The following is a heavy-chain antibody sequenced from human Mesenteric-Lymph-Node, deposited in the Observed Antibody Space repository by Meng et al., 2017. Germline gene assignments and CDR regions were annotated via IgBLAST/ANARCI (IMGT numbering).Heavy chain of an antibody. Sequence: SETLSLTCTVSGGSVNNDNYYWTWIRQPAGKGLEWIGRVYSGGTTNYNPSLKSRVTISFDTPKNQFSLTLNSVTAADTALYYCARSRRIVTDWYFALWGHGTLVTVSS. V-gene: IGHV4-61*02. CDR3: ARSRRIVTDWYFAL. J-gene: IGHJ2*01. CDR2: VYSGGTT. D-gene: IGHD1-26*01. CDR1: GGSVNNDNYY.